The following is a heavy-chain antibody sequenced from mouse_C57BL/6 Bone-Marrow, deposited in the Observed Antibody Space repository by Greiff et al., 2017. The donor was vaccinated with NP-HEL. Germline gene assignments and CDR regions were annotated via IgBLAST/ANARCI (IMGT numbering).Heavy chain of an antibody. CDR2: ISYDGSN. CDR3: ARVGGRDY. V-gene: IGHV3-6*01. J-gene: IGHJ2*01. Sequence: VQLKESGPGLVKPSQSLSLTCSVTGYSITSGYYWNWIRQFPGNKLEWMGYISYDGSNNYNPSLKNRISITRDTSKNQFFLKLNSVTTEDTATYYCARVGGRDYWGQGTTLTVSS. CDR1: GYSITSGYY.